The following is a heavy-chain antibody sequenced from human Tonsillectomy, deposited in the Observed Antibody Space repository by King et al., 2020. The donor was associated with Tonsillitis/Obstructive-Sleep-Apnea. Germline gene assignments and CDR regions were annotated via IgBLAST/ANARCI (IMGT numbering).Heavy chain of an antibody. V-gene: IGHV3-30*18. D-gene: IGHD3-10*01. CDR2: ISYDGSTK. CDR1: GFTFSHDG. J-gene: IGHJ6*02. Sequence: QVQLVESGGGVVQPGRSLRLSCAASGFTFSHDGMHWVRQAPGKGLEWVAIISYDGSTKYYGDSVKGRFTISRDNSKNTLYLQMNSLRTEDTAVYYCAKDDPSTMVRGVPYYYYGMDVWGQGTTVTVSS. CDR3: AKDDPSTMVRGVPYYYYGMDV.